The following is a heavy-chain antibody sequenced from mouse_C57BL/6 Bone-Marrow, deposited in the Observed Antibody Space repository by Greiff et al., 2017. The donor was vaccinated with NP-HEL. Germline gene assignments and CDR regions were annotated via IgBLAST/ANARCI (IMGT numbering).Heavy chain of an antibody. CDR2: IDPETGGT. Sequence: VQLQQSGAELVRPGASVTLSCKASGYTFTDYEMHWVKQTPVHGLEWIGAIDPETGGTAYNQKFKGKAILTADKSSSTAYMEIRSLTSEDSAVYYCTRFYDVRWGQGTTLTVSS. CDR3: TRFYDVR. CDR1: GYTFTDYE. D-gene: IGHD2-12*01. J-gene: IGHJ2*01. V-gene: IGHV1-15*01.